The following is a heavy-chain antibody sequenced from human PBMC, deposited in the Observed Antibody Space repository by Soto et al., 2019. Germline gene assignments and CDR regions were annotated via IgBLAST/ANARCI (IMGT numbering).Heavy chain of an antibody. CDR1: GGTFSSYT. CDR2: IIPILGIA. J-gene: IGHJ6*02. D-gene: IGHD3-22*01. V-gene: IGHV1-69*02. CDR3: ASSYYYDSSGYSSLYYYYGMDV. Sequence: SVKVSCKASGGTFSSYTISWVRQAPGQGLEWMGRIIPILGIANYAQMFQGRVTITRDTSASTAYMELSSLRSEDTAVYYCASSYYYDSSGYSSLYYYYGMDVWGQGTTVTVSS.